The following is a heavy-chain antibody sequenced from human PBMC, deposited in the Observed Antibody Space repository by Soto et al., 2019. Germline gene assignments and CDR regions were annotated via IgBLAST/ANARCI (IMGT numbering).Heavy chain of an antibody. CDR1: GGSISSYY. Sequence: PSETLSLTCTVSGGSISSYYWSWIRQPPGKGLEWIGYIYYSGSTNYNPSLKSRVTISVDTSKNQFSLKLSSVTAADTAVYYCASVDFWSGSSDAFDIWGQGTMVTVSS. V-gene: IGHV4-59*01. D-gene: IGHD3-3*01. J-gene: IGHJ3*02. CDR3: ASVDFWSGSSDAFDI. CDR2: IYYSGST.